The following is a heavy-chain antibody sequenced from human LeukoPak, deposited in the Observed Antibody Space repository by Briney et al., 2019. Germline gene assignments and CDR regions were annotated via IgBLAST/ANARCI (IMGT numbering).Heavy chain of an antibody. CDR3: VKDHGWLLYS. CDR1: GFTFSSYE. V-gene: IGHV3-23*01. J-gene: IGHJ4*02. CDR2: ISGSGGST. Sequence: GGSLRLSCAASGFTFSSYEMNWVRQAPGKGLEWVSAISGSGGSTCYADSVKGRFTISRDNSKNTLYLQMNSLRADDTAVYYCVKDHGWLLYSWGQGTLVTVSS. D-gene: IGHD3-9*01.